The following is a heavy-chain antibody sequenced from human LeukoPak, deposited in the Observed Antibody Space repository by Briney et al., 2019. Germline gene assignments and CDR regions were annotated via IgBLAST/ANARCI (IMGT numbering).Heavy chain of an antibody. J-gene: IGHJ5*02. Sequence: ASVKVSCKASGYTFTGYYMRWVRQAPGQGLEWMGWINPNSGGTNYAQKFQGWVTMTRDTSISTAYMELSRLRSDDTAVYYCARAVGGYYGSGTEDPFDPWGQGTLVTVSS. CDR2: INPNSGGT. CDR3: ARAVGGYYGSGTEDPFDP. D-gene: IGHD3-10*01. CDR1: GYTFTGYY. V-gene: IGHV1-2*04.